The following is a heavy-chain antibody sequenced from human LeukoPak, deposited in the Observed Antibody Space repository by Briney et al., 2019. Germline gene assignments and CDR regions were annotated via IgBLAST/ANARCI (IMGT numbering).Heavy chain of an antibody. CDR1: GFTFSDYY. V-gene: IGHV3-11*01. CDR2: ISSSGSTI. Sequence: RGSLRLSCAASGFTFSDYYMSWIRQAPGKELEWVSYISSSGSTIYYADSVKGRFTISRDNAKNSLYLQMNSLRAEDTAVYYCARDPVTLYYYYGMDVWGQGTTVTVSS. D-gene: IGHD4-17*01. CDR3: ARDPVTLYYYYGMDV. J-gene: IGHJ6*02.